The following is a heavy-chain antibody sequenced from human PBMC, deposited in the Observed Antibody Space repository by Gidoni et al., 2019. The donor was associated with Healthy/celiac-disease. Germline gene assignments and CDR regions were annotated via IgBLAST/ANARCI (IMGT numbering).Heavy chain of an antibody. Sequence: QVTLKESGPALVKPTQTLTLTCPFSGFSLSTSGMRVSWIRQPPGKALEWLARIDWDDDKFYSTSLKTRLTISKDTSKNQVVLTMTNMDPVDTATYYCARAHDYGGNSFDYWGQGTLVTVSS. V-gene: IGHV2-70*04. CDR3: ARAHDYGGNSFDY. J-gene: IGHJ4*02. CDR2: IDWDDDK. D-gene: IGHD4-17*01. CDR1: GFSLSTSGMR.